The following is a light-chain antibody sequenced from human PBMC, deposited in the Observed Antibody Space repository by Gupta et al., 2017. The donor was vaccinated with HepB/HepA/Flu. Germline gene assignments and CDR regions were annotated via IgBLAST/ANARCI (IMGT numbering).Light chain of an antibody. V-gene: IGLV2-8*01. J-gene: IGLJ3*02. CDR1: SSDVGNYNY. CDR2: EVP. Sequence: QSALTQPPSASGSPGQSVTISCTGTSSDVGNYNYVSWYQQLPGKAPKLMIYEVPNRPSGVPDRFSGSKSGNTASLTVSGLQAEDEADYYCSSYAGNNIWVFGGGTKLTVL. CDR3: SSYAGNNIWV.